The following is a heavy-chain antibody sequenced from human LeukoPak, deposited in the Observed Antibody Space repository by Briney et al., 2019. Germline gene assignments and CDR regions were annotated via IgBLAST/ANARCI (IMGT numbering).Heavy chain of an antibody. CDR1: GYSFPTYW. V-gene: IGHV5-51*01. CDR2: IYPDNSDT. D-gene: IGHD1-26*01. J-gene: IGHJ4*02. Sequence: GESLKISCKGAGYSFPTYWIVWVRQMPGKGLEWMGIIYPDNSDTRNSPSLQGQVSISVDKSISTAYLQWSSLKASDTAMYYCARRSRSGSYVDSWGQGTLVTVSS. CDR3: ARRSRSGSYVDS.